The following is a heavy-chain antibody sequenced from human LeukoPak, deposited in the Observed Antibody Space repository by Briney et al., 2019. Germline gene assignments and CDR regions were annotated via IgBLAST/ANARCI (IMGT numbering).Heavy chain of an antibody. D-gene: IGHD3-22*01. CDR1: GGTFSSYA. J-gene: IGHJ5*02. Sequence: ASVKVSCKASGGTFSSYAISWVRQAPGQGLEWMGRIIPIFGTANYAQKFQGRVTMTTDTSTSTAYMELRSLRSDDTAVYYCARLSTDSSGYYYVWWFDPWGQGTLVTVSS. CDR2: IIPIFGTA. CDR3: ARLSTDSSGYYYVWWFDP. V-gene: IGHV1-69*05.